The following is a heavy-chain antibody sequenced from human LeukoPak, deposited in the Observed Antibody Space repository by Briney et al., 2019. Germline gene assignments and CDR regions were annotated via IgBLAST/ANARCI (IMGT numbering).Heavy chain of an antibody. V-gene: IGHV1-24*01. CDR2: FDPEDGET. Sequence: ASVKVSCKVSGYTLTELSMHWVRQAPGKGLEWMGGFDPEDGETIYAQKFQGRVTMTEDTSTDTAYMELSSLRSEDTAVYYCATAGRITNFGVAPYDFDYWGQGTLVTVSS. CDR1: GYTLTELS. D-gene: IGHD3-3*01. CDR3: ATAGRITNFGVAPYDFDY. J-gene: IGHJ4*02.